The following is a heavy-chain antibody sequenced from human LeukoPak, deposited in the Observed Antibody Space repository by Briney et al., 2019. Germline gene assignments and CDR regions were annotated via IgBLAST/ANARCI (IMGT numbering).Heavy chain of an antibody. D-gene: IGHD3-10*01. CDR1: GFTFRNYV. Sequence: PGGSLRLSCAASGFTFRNYVIHWVRQAPGNGLEWVAVTSSDLNVKLYADSVKGRFTISRDNSRSTLYLQMNSLRLEDTAIYYCAREGYYGSGSPPSLYFDYWVQGTLVTVSS. V-gene: IGHV3-30-3*01. CDR3: AREGYYGSGSPPSLYFDY. CDR2: TSSDLNVK. J-gene: IGHJ4*02.